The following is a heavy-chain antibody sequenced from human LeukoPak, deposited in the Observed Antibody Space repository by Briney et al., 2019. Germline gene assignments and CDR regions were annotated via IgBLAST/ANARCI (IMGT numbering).Heavy chain of an antibody. J-gene: IGHJ6*03. CDR3: ARVTTVTPWGVYYYYYYYMDV. V-gene: IGHV3-74*01. CDR2: INSDGSST. Sequence: PGGSLRLSCAASGFTFSSYWMHWVRQAPGKGLVWVSRINSDGSSTSYADSVKGRFTISRDNAKNTLYLQMNSLRAEDTAVYYCARVTTVTPWGVYYYYYYYMDVWGKGTTVTVSS. D-gene: IGHD4-11*01. CDR1: GFTFSSYW.